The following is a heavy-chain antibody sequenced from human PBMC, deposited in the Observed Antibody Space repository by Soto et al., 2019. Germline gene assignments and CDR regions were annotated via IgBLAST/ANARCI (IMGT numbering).Heavy chain of an antibody. V-gene: IGHV3-7*01. CDR2: IKGDGSEK. Sequence: EVRLVESGGGLVQPGGSLRLSCVASGFTFTSYWMSWVRQAPGKGLEWVANIKGDGSEKRYVDSVKGRLTIYRDNAKNSVYLQMNSLRVEHTALYYCGRDEVRNGVGVWGQGTTVTVSS. CDR1: GFTFTSYW. CDR3: GRDEVRNGVGV. J-gene: IGHJ6*02.